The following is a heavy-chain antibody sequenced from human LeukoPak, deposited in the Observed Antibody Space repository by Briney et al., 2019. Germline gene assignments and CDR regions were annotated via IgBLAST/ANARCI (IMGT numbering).Heavy chain of an antibody. V-gene: IGHV3-23*01. D-gene: IGHD3-22*01. Sequence: GGSLRLSCAASGFTFSSYAMSWVRQAPGKGLEWVTAISGSGGNTYYADSVKGRFTISRDNSKNTLYLQMNSLRAEDTAVYYCATNYYDSSGYYYRVDYWGQGTLVTVSS. J-gene: IGHJ4*02. CDR2: ISGSGGNT. CDR1: GFTFSSYA. CDR3: ATNYYDSSGYYYRVDY.